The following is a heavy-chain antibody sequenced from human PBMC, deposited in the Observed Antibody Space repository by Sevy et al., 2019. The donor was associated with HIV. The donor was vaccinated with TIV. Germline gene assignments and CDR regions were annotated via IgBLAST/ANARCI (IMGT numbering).Heavy chain of an antibody. J-gene: IGHJ5*02. Sequence: GGSLRLSCAASGFTCNNYAMNWVRQAPGKGREWVSAISGSGATTFNADSVKVRFTIARENPKKTLYLQMNSLRPEDTANYYCAKGVTSLTGTSNSWGQGTLVTVSS. CDR2: ISGSGATT. CDR3: AKGVTSLTGTSNS. CDR1: GFTCNNYA. V-gene: IGHV3-23*01. D-gene: IGHD1-20*01.